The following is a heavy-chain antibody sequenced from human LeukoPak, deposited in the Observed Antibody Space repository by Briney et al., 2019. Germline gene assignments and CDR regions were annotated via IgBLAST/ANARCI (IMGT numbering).Heavy chain of an antibody. V-gene: IGHV1-2*02. CDR2: INPNSGGT. CDR1: GYTFTGYY. CDR3: ARRGGNSGYYYYMDV. D-gene: IGHD4-23*01. Sequence: ASVKVSCKASGYTFTGYYMHWVRQAPGQGLEWMGWINPNSGGTNYAQKFQGRVTMTRDTSISTAYMELSRLRSDDTAVYYCARRGGNSGYYYYMDVWGKGTTVTVSS. J-gene: IGHJ6*03.